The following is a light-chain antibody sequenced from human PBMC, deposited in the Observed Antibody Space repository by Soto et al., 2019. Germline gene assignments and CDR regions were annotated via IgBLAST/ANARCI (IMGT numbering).Light chain of an antibody. CDR3: QKYNSAPRT. J-gene: IGKJ1*01. CDR2: KMS. Sequence: DIQMTQSPSTLFASVGDTVTITCRASQSISAWLAWYQQRPGKAPKLLIYKMSASERGVPSRFSGSGSGTDFTLTISSLQPEDVATYYCQKYNSAPRTFGQGTKVDIK. V-gene: IGKV1-5*03. CDR1: QSISAW.